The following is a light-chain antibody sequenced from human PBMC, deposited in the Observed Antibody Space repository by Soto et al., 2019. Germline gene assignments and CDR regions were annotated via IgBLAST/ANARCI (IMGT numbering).Light chain of an antibody. CDR2: IGD. V-gene: IGLV1-47*02. CDR3: CSYAGSSTWV. Sequence: QSVLTQPPSTSSTPGQTVTISCSGSTSNIGTFYVYWYQHLPGTAPKLLIYIGDQRASGVSDRFSASKSGTSASLAISGLRSDDEADYYCCSYAGSSTWVFGGGTKLTVL. J-gene: IGLJ3*02. CDR1: TSNIGTFY.